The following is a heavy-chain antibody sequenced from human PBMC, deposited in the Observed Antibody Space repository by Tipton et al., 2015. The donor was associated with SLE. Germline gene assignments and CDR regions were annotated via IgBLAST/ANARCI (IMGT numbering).Heavy chain of an antibody. CDR3: ARTPDYYDSSGYFDY. CDR2: IYYSGST. V-gene: IGHV4-59*01. D-gene: IGHD3-22*01. Sequence: LRLSCTVSGGSISSYYWSWIRQPPGKGLEWIGYIYYSGSTNYNPSLKSRVTISVATSKNQFSLKLSSVTAADTAVYYCARTPDYYDSSGYFDYWGQGTLVTVSS. CDR1: GGSISSYY. J-gene: IGHJ4*02.